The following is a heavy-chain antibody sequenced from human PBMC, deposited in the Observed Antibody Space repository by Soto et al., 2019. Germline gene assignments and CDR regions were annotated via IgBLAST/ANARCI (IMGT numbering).Heavy chain of an antibody. V-gene: IGHV3-23*01. CDR3: ARTTTTKSRDY. Sequence: EVQLLESGGGLVQPGGSLGLSCAASGFTFISYDMSWVRQAPGKGLEYVSSISVTGSGTYYADSVKGRFTISRDNSKNTLYLQMNSLRVEDTAVYYCARTTTTKSRDYWGQGTLVTVSS. CDR1: GFTFISYD. J-gene: IGHJ4*02. CDR2: ISVTGSGT. D-gene: IGHD4-17*01.